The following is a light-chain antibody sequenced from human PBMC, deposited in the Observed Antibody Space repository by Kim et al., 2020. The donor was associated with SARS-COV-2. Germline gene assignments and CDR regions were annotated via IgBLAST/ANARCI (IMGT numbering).Light chain of an antibody. V-gene: IGKV3-20*01. Sequence: EVVLTQSPGTLSLSPGERGTLSCRASQSVSSNYLAWHQRKPGQAPRLLIYGASSRATGIPDRFSGSGSGTDFTLTISSLEPEDFAVYYCQQYAGSPWTFGQGTKVDIK. CDR2: GAS. CDR3: QQYAGSPWT. J-gene: IGKJ1*01. CDR1: QSVSSNY.